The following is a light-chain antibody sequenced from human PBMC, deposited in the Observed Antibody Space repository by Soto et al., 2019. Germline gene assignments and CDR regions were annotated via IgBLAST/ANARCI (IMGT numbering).Light chain of an antibody. V-gene: IGKV3-15*01. J-gene: IGKJ4*01. CDR1: QSISSD. CDR2: GAS. Sequence: IVMTQSPATLSVSPGERATLSCRASQSISSDVAWYRQKPGQPPTLILYGASTRAIGIRARFSGSGSGTEFTLTINSLQSEDFGTYYCQQYNDWPLSLGGRTKVDIK. CDR3: QQYNDWPLS.